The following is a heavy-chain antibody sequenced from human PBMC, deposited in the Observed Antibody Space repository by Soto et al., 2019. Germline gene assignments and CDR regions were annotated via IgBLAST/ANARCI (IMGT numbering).Heavy chain of an antibody. V-gene: IGHV3-30*18. Sequence: QVQLVESGGGVVQPGRSLRLSCAASGFTFSSYGMHWVRQAPGKGLEWVAVISYDGSNKYYADSVKGRFTISRDNSKNTLYLQMNSLRAEDTAVYYCAKDNIAAAGILDYWGQGTLVTVSS. CDR2: ISYDGSNK. D-gene: IGHD6-13*01. CDR3: AKDNIAAAGILDY. CDR1: GFTFSSYG. J-gene: IGHJ4*02.